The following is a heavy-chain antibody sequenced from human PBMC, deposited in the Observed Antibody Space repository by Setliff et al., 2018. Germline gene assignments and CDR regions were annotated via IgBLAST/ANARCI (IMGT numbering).Heavy chain of an antibody. V-gene: IGHV3-23*01. D-gene: IGHD4-17*01. CDR3: VKDRVNDGVWDFDS. CDR2: VIQVGNG. CDR1: GFTFRDYT. J-gene: IGHJ4*02. Sequence: GSLRLSCAASGFTFRDYTMAWVRQAPGKGLEWVAGVIQVGNGYYADSMKGRSVISRDNSRNSCFLQLNNLRPEDTATYYCVKDRVNDGVWDFDSWGQGIVVTVS.